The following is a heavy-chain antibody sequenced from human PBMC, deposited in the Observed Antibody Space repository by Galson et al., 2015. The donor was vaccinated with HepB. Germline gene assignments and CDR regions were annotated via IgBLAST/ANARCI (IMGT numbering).Heavy chain of an antibody. CDR1: GFTFSDYG. J-gene: IGHJ5*02. V-gene: IGHV3-33*06. CDR3: AKDAYSSSSGWFDT. Sequence: SLRLSCAASGFTFSDYGMHWVRQAPGKGLEWVAVIWNDGTNKYYVDSVKGRFTISRDNFKNTLYLQMNSLRADDTAVYLCAKDAYSSSSGWFDTWGQGTLVTVSS. D-gene: IGHD6-6*01. CDR2: IWNDGTNK.